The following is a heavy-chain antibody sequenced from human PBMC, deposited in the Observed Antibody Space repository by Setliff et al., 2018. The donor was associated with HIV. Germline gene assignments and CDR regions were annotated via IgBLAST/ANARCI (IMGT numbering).Heavy chain of an antibody. J-gene: IGHJ4*02. D-gene: IGHD5-12*01. Sequence: GSLRLSCAASGFNVNNKYMSWVRQPPGKGLEWIGEIYHSGSTNYNPSLKSRVTISLDRSKTQFSLKLISVTAADTAVYYCARSPLYSGYERYYFDYWGQGTLVTVSS. CDR2: IYHSGST. V-gene: IGHV4-4*02. CDR3: ARSPLYSGYERYYFDY. CDR1: GFNVNNKY.